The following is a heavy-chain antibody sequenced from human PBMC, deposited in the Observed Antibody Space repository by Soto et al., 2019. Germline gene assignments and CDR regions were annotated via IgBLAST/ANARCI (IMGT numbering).Heavy chain of an antibody. CDR3: ARDVRRPTTFDY. J-gene: IGHJ4*02. D-gene: IGHD2-2*01. V-gene: IGHV1-18*01. CDR1: GYTFTSYG. CDR2: ISAYNGNT. Sequence: QVQLVQSGAEVKKPGASVKVSCKASGYTFTSYGISWVRQAPGQGLEWMGWISAYNGNTNYAQKLQGRXSMXTXTSTSTAYMELRSLRSDDTAVYYCARDVRRPTTFDYWGQGTLVTVSS.